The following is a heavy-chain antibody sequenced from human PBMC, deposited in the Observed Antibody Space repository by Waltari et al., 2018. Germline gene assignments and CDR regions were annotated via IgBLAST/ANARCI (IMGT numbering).Heavy chain of an antibody. J-gene: IGHJ4*02. CDR3: ARGEYSYCDY. Sequence: QVQLVESGVGVVQPGRSLRLSCAASGFPFRSYAMHWVRQAPGKGLEWVAVISYDGSNKYYADSVKGRFTISRDNSKNTLYLQMNSLRAEDTAVYYCARGEYSYCDYWGQGTLVTVSS. V-gene: IGHV3-30-3*01. CDR2: ISYDGSNK. CDR1: GFPFRSYA. D-gene: IGHD5-18*01.